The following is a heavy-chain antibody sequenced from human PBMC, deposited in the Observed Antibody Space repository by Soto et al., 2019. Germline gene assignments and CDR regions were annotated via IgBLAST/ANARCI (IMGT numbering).Heavy chain of an antibody. Sequence: ASVKVSCKASGYTFTSYYMHWVRQGPGQGLEWMGIINPSGGSTSYAQKFQGRVTMTRDTSTSTVYMELSSLRSEDTAVYYCAREDIVVVPANYGMDVWGQGTTVTVSS. D-gene: IGHD2-2*01. J-gene: IGHJ6*02. CDR3: AREDIVVVPANYGMDV. CDR2: INPSGGST. CDR1: GYTFTSYY. V-gene: IGHV1-46*01.